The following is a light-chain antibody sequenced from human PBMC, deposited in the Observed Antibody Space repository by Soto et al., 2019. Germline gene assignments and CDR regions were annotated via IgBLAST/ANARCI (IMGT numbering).Light chain of an antibody. V-gene: IGKV3-20*01. CDR1: QNVINRH. Sequence: EIVLTQSPDTLSLSPGERATLSCRASQNVINRHLAWHQQKHGQAPRLLIYGASVRATGIPDRFSGSGSGTDFTLTISRLEPEDFAVYYCQHYDNSPPMYTFGQGTRLEIK. CDR2: GAS. CDR3: QHYDNSPPMYT. J-gene: IGKJ2*01.